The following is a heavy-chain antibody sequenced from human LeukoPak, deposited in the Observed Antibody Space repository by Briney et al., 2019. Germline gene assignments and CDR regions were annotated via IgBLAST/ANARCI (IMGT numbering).Heavy chain of an antibody. D-gene: IGHD5-24*01. CDR2: ISDNNTP. CDR3: AKFQSRDGYIYDYLDY. Sequence: GGSLRLSCAAPGFTFSISAMTWVRQAPGKGLEWVSGISDNNTPYYADSVKGRFTISRDNSKSTLYLQISSLRAEDTAVYYCAKFQSRDGYIYDYLDYWGPGTLVTVSS. CDR1: GFTFSISA. V-gene: IGHV3-23*01. J-gene: IGHJ4*02.